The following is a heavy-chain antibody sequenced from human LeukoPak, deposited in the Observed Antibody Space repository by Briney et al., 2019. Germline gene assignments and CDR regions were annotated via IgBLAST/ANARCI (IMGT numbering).Heavy chain of an antibody. V-gene: IGHV1-69-2*01. J-gene: IGHJ5*02. CDR1: GYTFTDYY. CDR2: VDPEDGET. Sequence: ASAKVSCKVSGYTFTDYYMHWVQQAPGKGLEWMGLVDPEDGETIYAEKFQCRVPITADTSTDTAYMELSSLRSEDTAVYYCATASSRYSNWFDPWGQGTLVTVSS. D-gene: IGHD4-11*01. CDR3: ATASSRYSNWFDP.